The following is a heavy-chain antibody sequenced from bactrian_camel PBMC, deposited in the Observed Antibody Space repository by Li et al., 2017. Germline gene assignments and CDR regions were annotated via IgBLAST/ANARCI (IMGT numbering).Heavy chain of an antibody. Sequence: VQLVESGGGSVQAGGSLRLSCELSVRIYRGLSMAWFRQAPGKEREAVACIITGNGKTYYADSVKGRFTISKDNAKDTLYLQMTGLKPEDTGMYYCAAGWAPTDWTTCMGLVAGSGYWGPGTQVTVS. V-gene: IGHV3S54*01. CDR3: AAGWAPTDWTTCMGLVAGSGY. D-gene: IGHD5*01. CDR1: VRIYRGLS. J-gene: IGHJ6*01. CDR2: IITGNGKT.